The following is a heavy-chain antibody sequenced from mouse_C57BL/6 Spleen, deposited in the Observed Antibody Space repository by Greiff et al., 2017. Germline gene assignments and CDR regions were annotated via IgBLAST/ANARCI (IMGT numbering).Heavy chain of an antibody. CDR1: GYTFTSYW. CDR2: INPSSGYT. J-gene: IGHJ2*01. D-gene: IGHD1-1*01. V-gene: IGHV1-7*01. Sequence: VKLVESGAELAKPGASVKLSCKASGYTFTSYWLHWVKQRPGQGLEWIGYINPSSGYTKYNQKFKDKATLTADKSSSTDYMQLSSLTYEDPAVYYCARNYGSRADYFDYWGQGTTLTVSS. CDR3: ARNYGSRADYFDY.